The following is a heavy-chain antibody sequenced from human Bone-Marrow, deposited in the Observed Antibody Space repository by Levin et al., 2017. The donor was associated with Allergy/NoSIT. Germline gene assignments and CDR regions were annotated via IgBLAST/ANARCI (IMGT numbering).Heavy chain of an antibody. CDR2: ISYDGSE. V-gene: IGHV3-30*18. CDR3: AKVRIEMTIEELDY. CDR1: GFIFSNFA. Sequence: SGGSLRLSCAASGFIFSNFAMHWVRQAPGKGLEWVALISYDGSESYADSVKGRFTISRDNSNNMVHLQMNSLRTEDTAVYYCAKVRIEMTIEELDYWGQGTLVTVSS. D-gene: IGHD5-24*01. J-gene: IGHJ4*02.